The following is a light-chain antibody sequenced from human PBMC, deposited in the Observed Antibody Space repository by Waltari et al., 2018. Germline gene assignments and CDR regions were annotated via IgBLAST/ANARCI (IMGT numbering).Light chain of an antibody. CDR2: EVG. CDR3: SSYAHNSIVI. Sequence: QSALTHSPSASGSPGQSVTIFCTGTRSDIGGYQYVSWYQIYEVGKRPSGVPDRFSGSKSGNTASLTVSGLQAEDEADYYCSSYAHNSIVIFGGGTKLTVL. J-gene: IGLJ2*01. V-gene: IGLV2-8*01. CDR1: RSDIGGYQY.